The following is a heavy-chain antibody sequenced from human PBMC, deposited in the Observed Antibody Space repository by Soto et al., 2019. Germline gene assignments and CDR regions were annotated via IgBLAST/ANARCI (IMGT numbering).Heavy chain of an antibody. Sequence: WTWIRQPPGTGLEWIGEIYHSGGTNYHPSLKSRVTISVDTSNNHFSLKLSSVTAADTAVYYCARGALVWFGAHDYYGMDVWGQGTTVTVSS. D-gene: IGHD3-10*01. CDR3: ARGALVWFGAHDYYGMDV. V-gene: IGHV4-34*01. J-gene: IGHJ6*02. CDR2: IYHSGGT.